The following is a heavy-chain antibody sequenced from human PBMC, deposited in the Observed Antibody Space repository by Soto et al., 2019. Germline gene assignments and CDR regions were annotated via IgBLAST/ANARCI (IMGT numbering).Heavy chain of an antibody. CDR1: GFTFSSYG. CDR3: ARDEYEQPRRGFAP. CDR2: IWYDGSNK. J-gene: IGHJ5*02. D-gene: IGHD6-13*01. Sequence: PWGSLRLSCAASGFTFSSYGIHWVRQAPGKGLEWVAFIWYDGSNKYYADSVKGRFTISRDNSKTTLYLQMNSLRAEDTAVYYWARDEYEQPRRGFAPPGQRTLVTVSS. V-gene: IGHV3-33*01.